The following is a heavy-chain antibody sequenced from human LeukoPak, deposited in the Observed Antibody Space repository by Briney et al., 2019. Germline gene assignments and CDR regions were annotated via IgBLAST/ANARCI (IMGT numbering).Heavy chain of an antibody. D-gene: IGHD2-2*01. V-gene: IGHV1-3*01. Sequence: GASVKVSCKASGYTFTSYAMHWVRQAPGQRLEWMGWINAGNGNTKYSQKFQGRVTITRDTSASTAYMELSSLRSEDTAVYYCAREGREADIVVVPAAPDWFDPWGQGTLVTVSS. CDR1: GYTFTSYA. CDR2: INAGNGNT. CDR3: AREGREADIVVVPAAPDWFDP. J-gene: IGHJ5*02.